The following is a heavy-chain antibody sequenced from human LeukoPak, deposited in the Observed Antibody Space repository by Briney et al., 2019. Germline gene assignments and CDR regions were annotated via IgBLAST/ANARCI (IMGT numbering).Heavy chain of an antibody. Sequence: PGGSLRLSCAASGFIFSSYAMSWDRQAPGKGLEWVSAISGSGGSTYYADSVKGRFTISRDNSKNTLYLQMNSLRAEDTAVYYCAKERGIAARYYYFDYWGQGTLFTVSS. CDR2: ISGSGGST. J-gene: IGHJ4*02. CDR1: GFIFSSYA. V-gene: IGHV3-23*01. D-gene: IGHD6-13*01. CDR3: AKERGIAARYYYFDY.